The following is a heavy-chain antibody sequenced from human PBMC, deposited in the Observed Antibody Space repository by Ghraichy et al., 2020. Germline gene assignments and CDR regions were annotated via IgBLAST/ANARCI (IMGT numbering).Heavy chain of an antibody. CDR2: MNPNSGNT. Sequence: ASVKVSCKASGYTFTSYDINWVRQATGQGLEWMGWMNPNSGNTGYAQKFQGRVTMTRNTSISTAYMELSSLRSEDTAVYYCARVPYYDFWSGYYKNNWFDPWGQGTLVTVSS. CDR1: GYTFTSYD. J-gene: IGHJ5*02. V-gene: IGHV1-8*01. CDR3: ARVPYYDFWSGYYKNNWFDP. D-gene: IGHD3-3*01.